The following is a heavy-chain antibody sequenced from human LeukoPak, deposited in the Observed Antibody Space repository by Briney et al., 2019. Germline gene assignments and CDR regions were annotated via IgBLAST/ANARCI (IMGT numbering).Heavy chain of an antibody. V-gene: IGHV4-39*01. D-gene: IGHD6-19*01. CDR2: IYYGET. J-gene: IGHJ4*02. Sequence: PSETLSLTCTVSGGSINSGTCHWGWIRLPPGKGLEFIATIYYGETSHNPSLKNRVAISVDTSKNQFSLKVESMTAADTAVYYCATSPGSGYFDYWGQGTLVTVSS. CDR3: ATSPGSGYFDY. CDR1: GGSINSGTCH.